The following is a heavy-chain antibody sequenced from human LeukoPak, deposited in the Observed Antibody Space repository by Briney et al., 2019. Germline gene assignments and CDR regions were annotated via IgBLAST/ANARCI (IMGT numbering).Heavy chain of an antibody. V-gene: IGHV1-2*02. CDR3: ARDYSSSWYGGNQNAFDI. Sequence: ASVKVSCKASGYTFTGYYMHWVRQAPGQGLEWMGWINPNSGGTNYAQKFQGRVTMTRDTSISTAYMELSRLRSDDTAVYYCARDYSSSWYGGNQNAFDIWGQGTMVTVSP. J-gene: IGHJ3*02. CDR2: INPNSGGT. CDR1: GYTFTGYY. D-gene: IGHD6-13*01.